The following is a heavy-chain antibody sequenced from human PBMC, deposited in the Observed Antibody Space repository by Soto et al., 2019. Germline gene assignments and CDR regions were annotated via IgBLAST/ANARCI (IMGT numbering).Heavy chain of an antibody. J-gene: IGHJ4*02. D-gene: IGHD4-17*01. CDR1: LFIVSDNY. V-gene: IGHV3-66*01. CDR2: IYSGGGT. Sequence: EVRLVQSGGGLVQPGGSLRLSCGASLFIVSDNYMSWVRQAPGKGMAWVSLIYSGGGTDYAESVKGSFTISRDNSKNTLYLQMNSLKAEYTGIYYCATRMTTAPYWGQGTVVTVSS. CDR3: ATRMTTAPY.